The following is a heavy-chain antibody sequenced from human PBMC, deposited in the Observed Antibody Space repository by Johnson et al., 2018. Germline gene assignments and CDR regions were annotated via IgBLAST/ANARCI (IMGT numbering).Heavy chain of an antibody. D-gene: IGHD3-22*01. CDR3: AKGGSSGYYRDYGMDV. Sequence: VQLVESGGGLVQPGRSLRLSCAASGFIFDDYAMHWVRQAPGKGLEWVSGISWNRGSIGDADSVKGRFTISRDNAKNSLYLQMHSLSAEDTALYYCAKGGSSGYYRDYGMDVWGQGTTVTVSS. CDR2: ISWNRGSI. J-gene: IGHJ6*02. V-gene: IGHV3-9*01. CDR1: GFIFDDYA.